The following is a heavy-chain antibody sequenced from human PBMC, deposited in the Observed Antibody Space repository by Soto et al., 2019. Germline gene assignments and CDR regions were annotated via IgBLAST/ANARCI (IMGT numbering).Heavy chain of an antibody. CDR3: ARDPLGGLDFDY. D-gene: IGHD6-19*01. Sequence: VSVKVSCKASGYTFSGYYMHWVRQAPGQGLEWMGWINPNSGDTNYAQKFQGRLTMTWDTSISTFYMELSSLKSDDTAVNYCARDPLGGLDFDYWGQGTLVTVSS. CDR1: GYTFSGYY. V-gene: IGHV1-2*02. J-gene: IGHJ4*02. CDR2: INPNSGDT.